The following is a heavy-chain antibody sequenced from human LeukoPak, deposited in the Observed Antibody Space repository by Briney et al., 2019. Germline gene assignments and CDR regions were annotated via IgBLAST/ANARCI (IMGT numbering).Heavy chain of an antibody. CDR1: GGSISSYY. V-gene: IGHV4-59*08. J-gene: IGHJ6*02. Sequence: PSETLSLTCTVSGGSISSYYWSWIRQPPGKGLEWIGYIYYSGSTNYNPSLKSRVTISVDTSKNQFSLKLSSVTAADTAVYYCARQNEGDFWSGYYGMDVWGQGTTVTVSS. D-gene: IGHD3-3*01. CDR2: IYYSGST. CDR3: ARQNEGDFWSGYYGMDV.